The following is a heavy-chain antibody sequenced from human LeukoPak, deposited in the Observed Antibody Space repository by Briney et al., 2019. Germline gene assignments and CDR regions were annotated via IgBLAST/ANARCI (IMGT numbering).Heavy chain of an antibody. CDR3: ARDTWRLGELSPPDY. CDR1: GFTFSDYY. J-gene: IGHJ4*02. Sequence: GGSLRLSCAASGFTFSDYYMSWIRQAPGKGLEWGSYISSSSCYTNYADSVKGRFTISRDNAKNSLYLQMNSLRAEDTAVYYCARDTWRLGELSPPDYWGQGTLVTVSS. CDR2: ISSSSCYT. V-gene: IGHV3-11*06. D-gene: IGHD3-16*02.